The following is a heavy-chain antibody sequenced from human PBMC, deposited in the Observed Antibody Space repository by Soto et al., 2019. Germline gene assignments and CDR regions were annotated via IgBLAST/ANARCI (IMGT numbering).Heavy chain of an antibody. J-gene: IGHJ4*02. CDR1: GVSISSGDYY. Sequence: SETLSLTCTVSGVSISSGDYYWSWIRQPPGKGLEWIGYIYYSENTYSNPSLKSRVAISGDTSKNQFSLKLSSVTAADTAVYYCARYNAASGTYYFDYWGQGTLVTVSS. CDR2: IYYSENT. CDR3: ARYNAASGTYYFDY. D-gene: IGHD6-13*01. V-gene: IGHV4-30-4*01.